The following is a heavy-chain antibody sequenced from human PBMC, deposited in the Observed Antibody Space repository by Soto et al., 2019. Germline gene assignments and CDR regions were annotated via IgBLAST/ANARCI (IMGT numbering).Heavy chain of an antibody. CDR3: ARGRGYCSGGSCRKPFDD. D-gene: IGHD2-15*01. J-gene: IGHJ4*02. Sequence: SETLSLTCAVYGGSFSGYYWSWIRQPPGKGLEWIGEINHSGSTNYNPSLKSRVTISVDTSKNQFSLKLSSVTAADTAVYYCARGRGYCSGGSCRKPFDDWGQGTLGTVSS. CDR1: GGSFSGYY. CDR2: INHSGST. V-gene: IGHV4-34*01.